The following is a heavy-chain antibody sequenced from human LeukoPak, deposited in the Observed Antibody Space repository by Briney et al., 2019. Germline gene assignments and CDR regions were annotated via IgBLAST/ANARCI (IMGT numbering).Heavy chain of an antibody. CDR3: ARQMGVDTAMVTWVDY. Sequence: GESLKISCKGSGYNFTIYWIGWVRQMPGKGLEWMGIIYPGDSDTRYSPSFQGQVTISADKSISTAYLQWSSLKASDTAMYYCARQMGVDTAMVTWVDYWGQGTLVTVSS. D-gene: IGHD5-18*01. CDR2: IYPGDSDT. CDR1: GYNFTIYW. V-gene: IGHV5-51*01. J-gene: IGHJ4*02.